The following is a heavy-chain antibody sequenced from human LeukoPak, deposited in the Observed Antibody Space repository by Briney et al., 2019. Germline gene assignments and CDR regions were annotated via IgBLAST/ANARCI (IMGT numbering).Heavy chain of an antibody. CDR1: GFTFSSYE. CDR2: ISSSGSTI. CDR3: ASAILTGYPFDY. J-gene: IGHJ4*02. D-gene: IGHD3-9*01. V-gene: IGHV3-48*03. Sequence: GGSLRLSCAASGFTFSSYEMNWFRQAPGKGLEWVSYISSSGSTIYYADSVKGRFTISRDNAKNSLYLQMNSLRAEDTAVYYCASAILTGYPFDYWGQGTLVTVSS.